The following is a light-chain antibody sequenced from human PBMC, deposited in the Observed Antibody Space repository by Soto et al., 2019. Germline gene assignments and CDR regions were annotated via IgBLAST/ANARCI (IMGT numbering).Light chain of an antibody. Sequence: EVVLTQSPGTVSLSPGERATLSCRASQSVTSNYLAWYQQKPGQAPRLLIYAASRRPTGIQDRFSRSGSGPHSTLSISRLESEDFAVYCCHQYGSSITWTVGQGTKVEI. CDR1: QSVTSNY. J-gene: IGKJ1*01. CDR2: AAS. CDR3: HQYGSSITWT. V-gene: IGKV3-20*01.